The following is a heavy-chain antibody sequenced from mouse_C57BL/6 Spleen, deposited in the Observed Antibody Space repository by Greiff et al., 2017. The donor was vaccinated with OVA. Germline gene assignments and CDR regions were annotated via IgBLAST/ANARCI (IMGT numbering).Heavy chain of an antibody. V-gene: IGHV1-54*01. CDR1: GYAFTNYL. Sequence: QVQLQQSGAELVRPGTSVKVSCKASGYAFTNYLIEWVKQRPGKGLEWIGVINPGSGGTNYNEKFKGKATLTADKSSSTAYMQLSSLTSEDSAVYFCARRNYYGSSYGFDVWGTGTTVTVSS. D-gene: IGHD1-1*01. CDR2: INPGSGGT. J-gene: IGHJ1*03. CDR3: ARRNYYGSSYGFDV.